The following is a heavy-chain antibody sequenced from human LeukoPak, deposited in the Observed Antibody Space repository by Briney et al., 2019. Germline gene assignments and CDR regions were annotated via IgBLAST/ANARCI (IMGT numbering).Heavy chain of an antibody. Sequence: GGTLRLSCAASGFTFSSYGMSWVRQAPGKGLEWVSAISGSGGSTYYADSVKGRFTISRDNAKNSLYLQMNSLRAEDTAVYYCARQTGSGLFILPGGQGTLVTVSS. J-gene: IGHJ4*02. V-gene: IGHV3-23*01. CDR1: GFTFSSYG. CDR2: ISGSGGST. CDR3: ARQTGSGLFILP. D-gene: IGHD3/OR15-3a*01.